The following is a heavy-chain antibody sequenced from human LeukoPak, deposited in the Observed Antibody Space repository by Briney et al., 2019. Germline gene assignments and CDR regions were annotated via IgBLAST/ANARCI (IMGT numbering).Heavy chain of an antibody. D-gene: IGHD3-3*01. V-gene: IGHV3-23*01. Sequence: GGSLSLSCSASGFTLSSYAMTWVRQAPGKGLEWVSTISGRGDLEFYTESVKGRFTISRDHSKNTVHLQMDSLRAEDTAIYYCAREGDFWSGYPIDHYYYMDVWGKGTTVTVTS. CDR1: GFTLSSYA. CDR3: AREGDFWSGYPIDHYYYMDV. CDR2: ISGRGDLE. J-gene: IGHJ6*03.